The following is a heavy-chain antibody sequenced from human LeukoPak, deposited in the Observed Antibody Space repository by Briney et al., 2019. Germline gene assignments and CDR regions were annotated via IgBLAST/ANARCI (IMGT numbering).Heavy chain of an antibody. V-gene: IGHV1-18*01. D-gene: IGHD3-22*01. CDR1: GYTFTSYG. Sequence: ASVKVSCKASGYTFTSYGISWVRQAPGQGLEWMGWISAYNGNTNYAQELQGRVTMTTDTSTSTAYMELRSLRSDDTAVYYCARVTIVVVSNWFGPWGQGTLVTVSS. CDR2: ISAYNGNT. CDR3: ARVTIVVVSNWFGP. J-gene: IGHJ5*02.